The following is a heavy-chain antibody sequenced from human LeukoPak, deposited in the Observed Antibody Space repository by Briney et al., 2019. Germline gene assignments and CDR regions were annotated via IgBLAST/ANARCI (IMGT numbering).Heavy chain of an antibody. CDR1: GFTFNTYG. J-gene: IGHJ4*02. Sequence: GGSLRLSCAAAGFTFNTYGIHWVRQAPGKGLEWVAVISYDGNNKYYADSVRGRFTISRDNSKNTLYLQMNSLRAEDTAVYYCVKDRYGSGDDCEGYWGQGTLVTVSS. V-gene: IGHV3-30*18. D-gene: IGHD2-15*01. CDR3: VKDRYGSGDDCEGY. CDR2: ISYDGNNK.